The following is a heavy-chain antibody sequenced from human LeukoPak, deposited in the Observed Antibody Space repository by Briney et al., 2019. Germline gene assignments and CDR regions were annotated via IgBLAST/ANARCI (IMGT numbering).Heavy chain of an antibody. D-gene: IGHD6-19*01. CDR2: ISYDGSNK. CDR1: GFTFSSYG. Sequence: GGSLRLSCAASGFTFSSYGMHWVRQAPGKGLEWVAVISYDGSNKYYADSVKGRFTISRDNSKNTLYLQMNSLRAEDTAVNYCAKVMVAGSYYYYYYGMDVWGQGTTVTVSS. J-gene: IGHJ6*02. CDR3: AKVMVAGSYYYYYYGMDV. V-gene: IGHV3-30*18.